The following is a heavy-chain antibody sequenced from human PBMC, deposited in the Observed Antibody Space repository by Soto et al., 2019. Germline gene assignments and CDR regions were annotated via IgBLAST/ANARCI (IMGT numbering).Heavy chain of an antibody. Sequence: GGSLRLSCVASGFTFSSYAMNWVRQAPGKGLEWVSGISGSGSSRYYADSVKGRFTVSRDNSKNTLYLQMNTLRAEDTAVYYCGKDLAAIAGTVDYWGQGIPVTVSS. CDR1: GFTFSSYA. D-gene: IGHD1-20*01. J-gene: IGHJ4*02. CDR3: GKDLAAIAGTVDY. V-gene: IGHV3-23*01. CDR2: ISGSGSSR.